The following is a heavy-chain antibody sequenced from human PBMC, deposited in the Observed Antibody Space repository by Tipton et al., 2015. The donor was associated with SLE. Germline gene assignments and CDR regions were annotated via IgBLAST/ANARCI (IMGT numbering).Heavy chain of an antibody. V-gene: IGHV4-31*03. CDR1: GDSISDGDYY. CDR3: ARLSGSEPAV. Sequence: TLSLTCTVSGDSISDGDYYWSWIRQHPGKGLEWLAYIYYNGRSYSNPSLKSRVAMSLDTSKNQFSLKLSSVTAADTAVYYCARLSGSEPAVWGQGTTVTVSS. J-gene: IGHJ6*02. D-gene: IGHD1-26*01. CDR2: IYYNGRS.